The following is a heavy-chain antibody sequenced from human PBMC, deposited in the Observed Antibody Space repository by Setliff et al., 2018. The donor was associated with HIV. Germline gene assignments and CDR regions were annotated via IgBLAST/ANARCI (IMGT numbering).Heavy chain of an antibody. J-gene: IGHJ4*02. Sequence: SGPTLVNPTQTLTLTCTFSGFSLSTSGMCVTWIRQSPGKALGWLARIDWDDDKFYSTSLKTRLTISKDTSKNQVVLTMTNMDPVDTATYYCARTGAVTGRKPSLLLRYFDYWGQGALVTVSS. D-gene: IGHD6-19*01. CDR3: ARTGAVTGRKPSLLLRYFDY. CDR1: GFSLSTSGMC. CDR2: IDWDDDK. V-gene: IGHV2-70*17.